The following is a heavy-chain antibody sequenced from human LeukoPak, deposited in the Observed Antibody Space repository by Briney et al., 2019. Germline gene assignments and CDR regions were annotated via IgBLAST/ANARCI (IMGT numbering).Heavy chain of an antibody. D-gene: IGHD3-22*01. J-gene: IGHJ5*02. CDR3: ARGLYYRNWFDP. Sequence: KPSETLSLTCAVYGGSFSGYYWSWIRQPPGKGLEWIGEINHSGSTNYNPSLKSRVTISEDTSKNQFSLKLSSVTAADTAVYYCARGLYYRNWFDPWGQGTLVTVSS. V-gene: IGHV4-34*01. CDR1: GGSFSGYY. CDR2: INHSGST.